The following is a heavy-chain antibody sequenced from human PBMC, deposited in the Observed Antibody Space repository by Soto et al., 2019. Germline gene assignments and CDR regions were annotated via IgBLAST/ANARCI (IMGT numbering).Heavy chain of an antibody. D-gene: IGHD3-22*01. V-gene: IGHV1-69*01. CDR1: GGTFSSYA. CDR3: GYYDSSGGYYYYGMDV. J-gene: IGHJ6*02. CDR2: IIPIFGTA. Sequence: QVQLVQSGAEVKKPGSSVKVSCKASGGTFSSYAISWVRQAPGQGLEWMGGIIPIFGTANYAQKFQGRVTITADESTSTGYNELSSLRSEDTAVYYCGYYDSSGGYYYYGMDVWGQGTTVTVSS.